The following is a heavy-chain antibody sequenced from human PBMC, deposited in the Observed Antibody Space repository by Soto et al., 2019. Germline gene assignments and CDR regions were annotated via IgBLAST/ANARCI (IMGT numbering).Heavy chain of an antibody. J-gene: IGHJ4*02. V-gene: IGHV3-72*01. CDR1: GFTVSDHY. CDR2: TRKKANSYTT. D-gene: IGHD5-12*01. CDR3: AGAIVGTGSY. Sequence: EVQLVESGGGLVQPGGSLRLSCAASGFTVSDHYVDWVRQAPGKGLEWVGRTRKKANSYTTAYASSVKGRFTVSGDDSRNSLYLQMNSLKIEDTAVYYCAGAIVGTGSYWGQGTLVTVSS.